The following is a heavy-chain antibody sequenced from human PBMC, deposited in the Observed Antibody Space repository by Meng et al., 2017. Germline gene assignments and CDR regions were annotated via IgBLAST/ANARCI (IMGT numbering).Heavy chain of an antibody. V-gene: IGHV1-58*02. Sequence: SVKVSCKASGFTFTSSAMQWVRQARGQRLEWIGWIVVGSGNTNYAQKFQERVTITRDMSTSTAYMELSSLRSEDTAMYYCAAAREMATMWGAFDIWGQGTMVTVSS. CDR2: IVVGSGNT. J-gene: IGHJ3*02. CDR3: AAAREMATMWGAFDI. CDR1: GFTFTSSA. D-gene: IGHD5-24*01.